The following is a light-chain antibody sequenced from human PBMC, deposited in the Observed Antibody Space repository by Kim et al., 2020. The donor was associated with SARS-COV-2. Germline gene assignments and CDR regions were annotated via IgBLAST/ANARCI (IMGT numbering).Light chain of an antibody. CDR3: ATWDSSLSVHV. CDR1: SSNIGNNY. V-gene: IGLV1-51*01. J-gene: IGLJ1*01. Sequence: QSALTQPPSVSAAPGQKVTISCSGSSSNIGNNYVSWYQQLPGTAPKLLIYDNNNRPSGIPDRFSGSKSGTSATLGITGLQTGDEADYYCATWDSSLSVHVFGTGTKVTVL. CDR2: DNN.